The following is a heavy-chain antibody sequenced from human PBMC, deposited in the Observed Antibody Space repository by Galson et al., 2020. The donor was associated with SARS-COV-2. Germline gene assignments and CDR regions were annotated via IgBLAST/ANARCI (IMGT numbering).Heavy chain of an antibody. CDR3: ARGGWGYCSGGSCYSPYYYYGMDV. CDR1: GGTFSSYA. Sequence: SVKVSCKASGGTFSSYAISWVRQAPGQGLEWMGGIIPIFGTANYVQKFQGRVTITADESTSTAYMELSSLRSEDTAVYYCARGGWGYCSGGSCYSPYYYYGMDVWGQGTTVTVSS. J-gene: IGHJ6*02. V-gene: IGHV1-69*13. D-gene: IGHD2-15*01. CDR2: IIPIFGTA.